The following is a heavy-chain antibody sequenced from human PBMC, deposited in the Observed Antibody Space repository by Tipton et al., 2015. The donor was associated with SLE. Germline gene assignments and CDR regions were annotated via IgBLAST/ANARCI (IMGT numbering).Heavy chain of an antibody. CDR2: TYHSGST. Sequence: TLSLTCTVSGGSISSGSYYWSWIRQPPGKGLEWIGYTYHSGSTYYNPSLKSRVTISIDRSKSQFSLTLTYVTAADTAVYYCARGGRAFDVWGQGTMVTVSS. CDR3: ARGGRAFDV. J-gene: IGHJ3*01. CDR1: GGSISSGSYY. V-gene: IGHV4-30-2*01.